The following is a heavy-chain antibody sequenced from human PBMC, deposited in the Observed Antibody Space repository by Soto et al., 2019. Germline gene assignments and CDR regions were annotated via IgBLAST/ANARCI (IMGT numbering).Heavy chain of an antibody. CDR1: GFTFSTYS. CDR2: ISYDGSNK. Sequence: QVQLVESGGGVVPPGRSLRLSCAASGFTFSTYSMYWVRQAPGKGLEWVAVISYDGSNKYEADSMKDRFTISRDNSKNTLYLQMNSLGAEDTAVYYCARPYYDFWTGYPGAFFDYWGQGTLVTVSS. CDR3: ARPYYDFWTGYPGAFFDY. J-gene: IGHJ4*02. V-gene: IGHV3-30-3*01. D-gene: IGHD3-3*01.